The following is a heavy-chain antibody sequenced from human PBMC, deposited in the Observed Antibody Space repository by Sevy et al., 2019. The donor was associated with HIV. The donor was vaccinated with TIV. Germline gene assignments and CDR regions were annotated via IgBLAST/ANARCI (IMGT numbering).Heavy chain of an antibody. Sequence: GGSLRLSCAASRFTFSSYSMNWVRQAPGKGLEWVSSISSSSSYIYYADSVKGRFTISRDNAKNSLYLQMNSLRAEDTAVYYCARDLDSSGYSFDYWGHGTLVTVSS. J-gene: IGHJ4*01. CDR1: RFTFSSYS. D-gene: IGHD3-22*01. CDR2: ISSSSSYI. V-gene: IGHV3-21*01. CDR3: ARDLDSSGYSFDY.